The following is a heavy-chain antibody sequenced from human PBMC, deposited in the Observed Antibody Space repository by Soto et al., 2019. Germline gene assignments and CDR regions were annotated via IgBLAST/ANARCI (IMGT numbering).Heavy chain of an antibody. CDR1: GGSISSYY. CDR2: IYTSGST. V-gene: IGHV4-4*07. D-gene: IGHD2-2*01. J-gene: IGHJ6*02. Sequence: PSETLSLTCTVSGGSISSYYWSWIRQPAGKGLEWIGRIYTSGSTNYSPSLKSRVTMSVDTSKNQFSLKLSSVTAADTAVYYCAREDLGYQLLSNNPGRYYYGMDVWGQGTTVTVSS. CDR3: AREDLGYQLLSNNPGRYYYGMDV.